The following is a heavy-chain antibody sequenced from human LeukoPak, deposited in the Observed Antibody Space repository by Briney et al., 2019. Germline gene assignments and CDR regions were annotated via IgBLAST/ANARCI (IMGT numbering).Heavy chain of an antibody. CDR2: IIGSGGST. CDR3: AKDLGDYVWGSYRYTAAGGAFDY. CDR1: GFSFSTYA. V-gene: IGHV3-23*01. D-gene: IGHD3-16*02. Sequence: GGSLRLSCAAPGFSFSTYAMSWVRQAPGKGLEWVSGIIGSGGSTYYAASVKGRFTISRDNSKNTLYLQMNSLTAEDTAVYFCAKDLGDYVWGSYRYTAAGGAFDYWGQGTLVTVSS. J-gene: IGHJ4*02.